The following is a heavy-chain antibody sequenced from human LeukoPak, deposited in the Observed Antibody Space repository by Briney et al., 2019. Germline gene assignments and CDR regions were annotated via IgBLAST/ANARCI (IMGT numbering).Heavy chain of an antibody. J-gene: IGHJ4*02. CDR2: SSGSGYST. Sequence: GGSLRLSCAAYGFTFSSYAMSWVRQAPGEGLEWVSTSSGSGYSTYYAASVKGRFTISRDNSKNTLFLQMNSLRAEDTAIYYCAKATYSSSWNLYFDYWGQGTLVTVSS. CDR3: AKATYSSSWNLYFDY. V-gene: IGHV3-23*01. D-gene: IGHD6-13*01. CDR1: GFTFSSYA.